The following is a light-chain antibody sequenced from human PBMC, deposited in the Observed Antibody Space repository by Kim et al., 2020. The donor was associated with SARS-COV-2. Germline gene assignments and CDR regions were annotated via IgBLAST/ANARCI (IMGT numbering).Light chain of an antibody. J-gene: IGKJ4*01. CDR1: QSVLSRSNNQTY. CDR2: WAS. Sequence: APINFKSCQSVLSRSNNQTYFAWFQQKPGQPPNLLLSWASTRQSGFPDRFSGSGSGTDFTLTISSLHAEDVAVYYCQQYYSNPVTFGGGTKVDIK. V-gene: IGKV4-1*01. CDR3: QQYYSNPVT.